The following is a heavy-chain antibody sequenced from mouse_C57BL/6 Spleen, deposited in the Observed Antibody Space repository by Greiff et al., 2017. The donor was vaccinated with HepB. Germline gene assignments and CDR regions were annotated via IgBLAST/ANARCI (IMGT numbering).Heavy chain of an antibody. CDR2: ISDGGSYT. V-gene: IGHV5-4*01. D-gene: IGHD1-1*01. CDR3: AREHYYGSRDY. J-gene: IGHJ4*01. Sequence: EVKLMESGGGLVKPGGSLKLSCAASGFTFSSYAMSWVRQTPEKRLEWVATISDGGSYTYYPDNVKGRFTISRDNAKNNLYLQMSHLKSEDTAMYYCAREHYYGSRDYWGQGTSVTVSS. CDR1: GFTFSSYA.